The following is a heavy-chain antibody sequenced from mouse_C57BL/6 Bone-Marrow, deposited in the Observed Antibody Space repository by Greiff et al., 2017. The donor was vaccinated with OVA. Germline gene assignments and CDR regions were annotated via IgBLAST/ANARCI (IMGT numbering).Heavy chain of an antibody. CDR2: ISNGGGST. V-gene: IGHV5-12*01. D-gene: IGHD1-1*01. J-gene: IGHJ1*03. CDR3: ARQNYYGSSYGYFDV. Sequence: VVESGGGLVQPGGSLKLSCAASGFTFSDYYMYWVRQTPEKRLEWVAYISNGGGSTYYPDTVKGRFTISRDNAKNTLYLQMSRLKSEDTAMYYCARQNYYGSSYGYFDVWGTGTTVTVSS. CDR1: GFTFSDYY.